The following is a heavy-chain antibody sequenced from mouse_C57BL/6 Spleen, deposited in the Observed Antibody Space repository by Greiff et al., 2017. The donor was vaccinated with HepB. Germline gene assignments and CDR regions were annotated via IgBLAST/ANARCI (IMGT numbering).Heavy chain of an antibody. CDR2: IYPGGGYT. CDR1: GYTFTNYW. CDR3: ARSEDYGSSYVRFDY. D-gene: IGHD1-1*01. V-gene: IGHV1-63*01. J-gene: IGHJ2*01. Sequence: QVQLQQSGAELVRPGTSVKMSCKASGYTFTNYWIGWAKQRPGHGLEWIGDIYPGGGYTNYNEKFKGKATLTADKSSSTAYMQFSSLTSEDSAIYYCARSEDYGSSYVRFDYWGQGTTLTVSS.